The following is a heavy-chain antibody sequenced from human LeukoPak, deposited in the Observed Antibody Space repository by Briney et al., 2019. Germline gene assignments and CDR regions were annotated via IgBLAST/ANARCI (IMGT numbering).Heavy chain of an antibody. Sequence: PGGSLRLSCAASGFNFGEFWMAWVRQTPGMGLEWVADIKEDGSESFYVDSVKGRFTISRDNAKNSLYLQMNSLRAEDTAVYYCAKDKDYGGPFDYWGQGTLVTVSS. CDR2: IKEDGSES. D-gene: IGHD4-23*01. V-gene: IGHV3-7*01. J-gene: IGHJ4*02. CDR1: GFNFGEFW. CDR3: AKDKDYGGPFDY.